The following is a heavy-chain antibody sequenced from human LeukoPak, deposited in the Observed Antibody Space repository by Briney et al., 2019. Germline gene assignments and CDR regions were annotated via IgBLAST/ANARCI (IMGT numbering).Heavy chain of an antibody. J-gene: IGHJ2*01. Sequence: GRSLRLSCTASGFIFSTYAMPWVRQAPGKGLEWVSSISSGSYIYYADAVKARFTISRDNARNSLYLQMNSLRADDTAVYYCARLMFIAVGNWYFDLWGRGTLVTVSS. CDR2: ISSGSYI. D-gene: IGHD6-19*01. CDR3: ARLMFIAVGNWYFDL. CDR1: GFIFSTYA. V-gene: IGHV3-21*01.